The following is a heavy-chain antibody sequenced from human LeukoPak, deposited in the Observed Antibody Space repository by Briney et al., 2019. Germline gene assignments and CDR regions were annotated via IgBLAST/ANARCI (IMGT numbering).Heavy chain of an antibody. Sequence: SETLSLTCTVSGYSISSGYYWGWIRQPPGKGLEWIGSIYHSGSTYYNPSLKSRVTISVDTSKNQFSLKLSSVTAADTAVYYCARSPTESGSIRYWGQGTLVTVSS. CDR3: ARSPTESGSIRY. D-gene: IGHD1-26*01. J-gene: IGHJ4*02. CDR2: IYHSGST. CDR1: GYSISSGYY. V-gene: IGHV4-38-2*02.